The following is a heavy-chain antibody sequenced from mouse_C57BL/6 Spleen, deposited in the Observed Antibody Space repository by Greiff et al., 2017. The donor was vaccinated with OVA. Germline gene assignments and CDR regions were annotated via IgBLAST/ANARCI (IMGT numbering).Heavy chain of an antibody. CDR3: ERWDYYGSSYWYFDV. CDR1: GYTFTSYW. Sequence: VQLQQPGAELVKPGASVKLSCKASGYTFTSYWMHWVKQRPGRGLEWIGRIDPNSGGTKYNEKFKSKATLTVDKPSSTADMKLSSLTSEDSAVYYCERWDYYGSSYWYFDVWGTGTTVTVSS. J-gene: IGHJ1*03. CDR2: IDPNSGGT. V-gene: IGHV1-72*01. D-gene: IGHD1-1*01.